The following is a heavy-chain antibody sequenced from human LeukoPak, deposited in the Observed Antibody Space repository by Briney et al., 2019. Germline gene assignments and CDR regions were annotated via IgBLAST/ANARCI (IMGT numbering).Heavy chain of an antibody. CDR1: GFTFSSYA. CDR2: ISSSGGDT. Sequence: GGSLRLSCAASGFTFSSYAMSWVRQAPGKGLEWVSGISSSGGDTPHADSVKGRFTISRDNSKNTLYLQMNSLRVEDTAMYYCARKVAGAAPFDSWGQGTLVTASS. D-gene: IGHD6-19*01. CDR3: ARKVAGAAPFDS. V-gene: IGHV3-23*01. J-gene: IGHJ4*02.